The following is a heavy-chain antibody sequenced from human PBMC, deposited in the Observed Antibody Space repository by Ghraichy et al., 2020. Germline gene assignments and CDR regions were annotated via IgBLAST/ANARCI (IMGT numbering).Heavy chain of an antibody. Sequence: SVKVSCKASGGTFSSYAISWVRQAPGQGLEWMGGIIPIFGTANYAQKFQGRVTITADESTSTAYMELSSLRSEDTAVYYCASGGSPGTGGYGSWIQLWLNCYFDYWGQGTLVTVSS. J-gene: IGHJ4*02. CDR3: ASGGSPGTGGYGSWIQLWLNCYFDY. D-gene: IGHD5-18*01. CDR1: GGTFSSYA. V-gene: IGHV1-69*13. CDR2: IIPIFGTA.